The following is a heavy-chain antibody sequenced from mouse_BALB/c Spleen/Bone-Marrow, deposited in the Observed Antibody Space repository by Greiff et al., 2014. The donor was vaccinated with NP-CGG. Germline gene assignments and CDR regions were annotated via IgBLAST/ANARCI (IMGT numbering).Heavy chain of an antibody. V-gene: IGHV1S29*02. D-gene: IGHD2-3*01. J-gene: IGHJ3*01. CDR1: GYTFTDYN. CDR2: IYPYNGGT. Sequence: VQLQQSGPELVEPGASVKISCKASGYTFTDYNMHWVKQSHGESLEWIGYIYPYNGGTVYKQKFKSKATLTVDNSSSTANMELRSLTFEDSAVYYCARGAAYGYYLGLAYWGQGTLVTVSA. CDR3: ARGAAYGYYLGLAY.